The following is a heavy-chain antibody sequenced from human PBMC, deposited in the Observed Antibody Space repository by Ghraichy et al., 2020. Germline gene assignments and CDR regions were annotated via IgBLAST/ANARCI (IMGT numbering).Heavy chain of an antibody. Sequence: GESLNISCAASGFTFSDYYMSWIRQAPGKGLEWVSYISSSGSTIYYADSVKGRFTISRDNANNSLYLQMNSLRAEDTAVYYCARVASPDYGMDVWGQGSTVTVSS. V-gene: IGHV3-11*01. CDR1: GFTFSDYY. CDR2: ISSSGSTI. CDR3: ARVASPDYGMDV. J-gene: IGHJ6*02.